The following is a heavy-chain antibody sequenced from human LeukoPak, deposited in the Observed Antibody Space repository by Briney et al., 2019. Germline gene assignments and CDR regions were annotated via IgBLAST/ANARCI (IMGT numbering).Heavy chain of an antibody. D-gene: IGHD3-9*01. V-gene: IGHV2-5*02. CDR1: GFSLSTSGVG. Sequence: SGPTLVKPTQTLTPTCTFSGFSLSTSGVGVGWIRQPPGKALEWLALIYWDDDKRYSPSLKSRLTITKDTSKNQVVLTMTNMDPVDTATYYCAHRPSRYDILTGYYSFDYWGQGTLVTVSS. J-gene: IGHJ4*02. CDR3: AHRPSRYDILTGYYSFDY. CDR2: IYWDDDK.